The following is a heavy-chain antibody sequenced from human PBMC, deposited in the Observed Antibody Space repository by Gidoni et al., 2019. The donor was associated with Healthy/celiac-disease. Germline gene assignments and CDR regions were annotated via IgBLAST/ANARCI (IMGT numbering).Heavy chain of an antibody. J-gene: IGHJ4*02. CDR2: FDPEDGET. CDR1: GDTLTELS. V-gene: IGHV1-24*01. D-gene: IGHD3-10*01. CDR3: ATRPRITMFRGVD. Sequence: QIQLVQTGAEVKKPGASVKVSCKVSGDTLTELSMHWVRQAPGKGLEWMGGFDPEDGETIYAQKFQGRVTMTEDTSTDTAYMELSSRRSEDTAVYYCATRPRITMFRGVDWGQGTLVTVSS.